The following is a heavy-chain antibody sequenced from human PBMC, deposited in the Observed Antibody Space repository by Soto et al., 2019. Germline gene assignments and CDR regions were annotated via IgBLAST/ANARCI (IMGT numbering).Heavy chain of an antibody. CDR1: GFTFSSYG. D-gene: IGHD3-3*01. V-gene: IGHV3-30*18. CDR2: ISYDGSNK. Sequence: GGSLRLSCAASGFTFSSYGMHWVRQAPGKGLEWVAVISYDGSNKYYADSVKGRFTISRDNSKNTLYLQMNSLRAEDTAVYYCAKALGYYNYYYYGMDVWGQGTTVTVSS. J-gene: IGHJ6*02. CDR3: AKALGYYNYYYYGMDV.